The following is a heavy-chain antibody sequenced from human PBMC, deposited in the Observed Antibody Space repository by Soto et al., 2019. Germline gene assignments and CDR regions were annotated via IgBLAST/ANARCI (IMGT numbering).Heavy chain of an antibody. CDR1: GGTFSSYA. CDR2: IIPIFGTA. Sequence: SVKVSCKASGGTFSSYAISWVRQAPGQGLERMGGIIPIFGTANYAQKFQGRVTITADESTSTAYMELSSLRSEDTAVYYCASRRPEGYYGMDVWGQGTTVTVSS. J-gene: IGHJ6*02. CDR3: ASRRPEGYYGMDV. V-gene: IGHV1-69*13.